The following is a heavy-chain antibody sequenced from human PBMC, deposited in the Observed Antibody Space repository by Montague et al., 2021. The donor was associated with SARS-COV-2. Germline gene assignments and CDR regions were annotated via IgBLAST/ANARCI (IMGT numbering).Heavy chain of an antibody. J-gene: IGHJ4*02. CDR2: YS. V-gene: IGHV6-1*01. CDR3: VRYSGWFYFDF. D-gene: IGHD6-19*01. Sequence: YSDYAPSVRCRLTVNPDASKNEFSLELNYVTPEDTAVYYCVRYSGWFYFDFWGQGTLVTVSS.